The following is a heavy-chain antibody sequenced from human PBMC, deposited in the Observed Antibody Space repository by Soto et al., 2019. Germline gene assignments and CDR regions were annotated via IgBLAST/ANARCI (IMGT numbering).Heavy chain of an antibody. CDR3: AKDGSATPGWSPFDY. CDR2: ISYDGSNK. CDR1: GFTFSSYG. J-gene: IGHJ4*02. V-gene: IGHV3-30*18. Sequence: SGGSLRLSCAASGFTFSSYGMHWVRQAPGKGLEWVAVISYDGSNKYYADSVKGRFTISRDNSKNTLYLQMNSLRAEDTAVYYCAKDGSATPGWSPFDYWGQGTLVTAPQ. D-gene: IGHD3-10*01.